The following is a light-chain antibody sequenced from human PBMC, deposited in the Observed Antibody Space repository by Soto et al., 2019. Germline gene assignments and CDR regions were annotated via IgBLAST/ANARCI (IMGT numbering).Light chain of an antibody. J-gene: IGLJ1*01. Sequence: QSVLTQPPSVSGAPGQRVTISCTGTSSNIGAGQDVHWYRQLLGAAPKFLISDSNNRASGVPDRFSVSKSGASASLAITGLRAEDEGDYFCQSYGTSLSGLYVFGTGTKVTVL. CDR3: QSYGTSLSGLYV. CDR1: SSNIGAGQD. CDR2: DSN. V-gene: IGLV1-40*01.